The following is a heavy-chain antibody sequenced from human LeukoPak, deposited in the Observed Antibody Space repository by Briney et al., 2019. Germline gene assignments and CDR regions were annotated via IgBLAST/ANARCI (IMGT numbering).Heavy chain of an antibody. CDR1: GFAFCSYG. V-gene: IGHV3-30*02. CDR3: AKDPTFLDLGYCSSTSCYHHYFDY. CDR2: IWYDGSNK. Sequence: PGGSLRLSCAASGFAFCSYGMHWVRQAPGRGLEWVAFIWYDGSNKYYADSVKGRFTISRDNSKNTLYLQMNSLRAEDTAVYYCAKDPTFLDLGYCSSTSCYHHYFDYWGQGTLVTVSS. D-gene: IGHD2-2*01. J-gene: IGHJ4*02.